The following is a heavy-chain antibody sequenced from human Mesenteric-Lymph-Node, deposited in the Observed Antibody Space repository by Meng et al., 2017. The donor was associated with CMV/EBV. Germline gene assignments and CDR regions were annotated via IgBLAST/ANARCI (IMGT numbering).Heavy chain of an antibody. CDR2: ISWNSGSI. D-gene: IGHD2-2*03. CDR1: GFTFDDYA. J-gene: IGHJ4*02. Sequence: SLKISCAASGFTFDDYAMHWVRQAPGKGLEWVSGISWNSGSIGYADSVKGRFTISRDNAKNTVYLQMNSLRAEDTAAYYCARDLDVVVVPAALGYWGQGTLVTVSS. CDR3: ARDLDVVVVPAALGY. V-gene: IGHV3-9*01.